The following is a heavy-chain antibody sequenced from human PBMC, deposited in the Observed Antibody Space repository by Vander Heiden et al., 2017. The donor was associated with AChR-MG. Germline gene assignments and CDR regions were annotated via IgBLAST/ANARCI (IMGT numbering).Heavy chain of an antibody. D-gene: IGHD2-8*01. V-gene: IGHV1-69*01. CDR3: ASGYCTNGVCYPDYYYYYMDV. CDR1: GRTFSSYA. CDR2: IIPILGTA. J-gene: IGHJ6*03. Sequence: QVQLVQSGAEVKKPGSSVKVSCKASGRTFSSYAISWVRQAPGQGLEWMGGIIPILGTANYAQKFQGRVTITADESTSTAYMELSSLRSEDTAVYYCASGYCTNGVCYPDYYYYYMDVWGKGTTVTVSS.